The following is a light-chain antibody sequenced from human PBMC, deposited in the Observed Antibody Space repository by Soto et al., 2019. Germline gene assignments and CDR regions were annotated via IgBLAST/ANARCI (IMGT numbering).Light chain of an antibody. CDR1: QSVGYH. CDR3: QQRSNWPIT. CDR2: GAS. Sequence: EIVLTQSPATLSLSPGERATLSCRASQSVGYHLAWYQQKPGQAPRLLIYGASTRATGVPARFSGSGSGTDFTLTISSLEPEDFAVYYCQQRSNWPITFGQGTRLEIK. V-gene: IGKV3-11*01. J-gene: IGKJ5*01.